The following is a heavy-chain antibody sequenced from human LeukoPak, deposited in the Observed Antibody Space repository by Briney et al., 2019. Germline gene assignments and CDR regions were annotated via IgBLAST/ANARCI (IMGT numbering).Heavy chain of an antibody. CDR2: IYPGDSDT. CDR3: ASANDYAGSYYFDY. CDR1: GYSFTSYW. J-gene: IGHJ4*02. Sequence: GESLKISCQGSGYSFTSYWIGWVRQLPGKGLEWMGIIYPGDSDTRYSPSFQGQVTISADKSISTAYLQWSSLKASDTAMYYCASANDYAGSYYFDYWGQGTLVTVSS. V-gene: IGHV5-51*01. D-gene: IGHD4-17*01.